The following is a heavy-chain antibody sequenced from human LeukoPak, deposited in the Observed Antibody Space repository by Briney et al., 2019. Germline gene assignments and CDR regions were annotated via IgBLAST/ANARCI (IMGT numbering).Heavy chain of an antibody. Sequence: SETLSLTCAVSGGSISSGGYYWSWIRQPPGKGLEWIGYIYHSGSTYYNPSLKSRVTISVDRSKNQFSLKLSSVTAADTAVYYCARDFGGAAAGIVWGQGTLVTVSS. CDR1: GGSISSGGYY. J-gene: IGHJ4*02. D-gene: IGHD6-13*01. CDR2: IYHSGST. V-gene: IGHV4-30-2*01. CDR3: ARDFGGAAAGIV.